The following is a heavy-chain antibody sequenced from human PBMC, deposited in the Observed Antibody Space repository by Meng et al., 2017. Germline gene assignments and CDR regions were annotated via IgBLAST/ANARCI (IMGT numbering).Heavy chain of an antibody. V-gene: IGHV3-7*01. CDR2: IKGDGSEK. CDR1: GFTFSSYW. CDR3: ARGFKDGHRYTWGY. D-gene: IGHD5-24*01. J-gene: IGHJ4*02. Sequence: GESLKISCAASGFTFSSYWMSWVRQAPGKGLEWVANIKGDGSEKYHVYSVKGRFTISRDNAQNSVYLQMNSLRDEDTAVYYCARGFKDGHRYTWGYWGQGTMVTVSS.